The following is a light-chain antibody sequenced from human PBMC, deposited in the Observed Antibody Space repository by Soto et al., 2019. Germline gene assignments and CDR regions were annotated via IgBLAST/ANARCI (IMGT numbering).Light chain of an antibody. Sequence: EFVLTQSPGTLSLSPGERATLSCRASQTVRNNYLAWYQQKPGQAPRLLIYDASSRATGTPDRFSGGGSGTDFTLTISRLEPEDFAVYYCQQYGSSIKTFGQGTKVDIK. CDR1: QTVRNNY. CDR3: QQYGSSIKT. CDR2: DAS. J-gene: IGKJ1*01. V-gene: IGKV3-20*01.